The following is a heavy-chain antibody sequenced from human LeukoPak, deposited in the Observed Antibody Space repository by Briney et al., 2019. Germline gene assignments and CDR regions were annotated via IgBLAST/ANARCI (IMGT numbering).Heavy chain of an antibody. CDR2: IIPIFGTA. CDR3: ARAEGDNSYGYGDYYYYYGMDV. V-gene: IGHV1-69*13. CDR1: GYTFTGYY. D-gene: IGHD5-18*01. J-gene: IGHJ6*02. Sequence: ASVKVSCKASGYTFTGYYMHWVRQAPGQGLEWMGGIIPIFGTANYAQKFQGRVTITADESTSTAYMELSSLRSEDTAVYYCARAEGDNSYGYGDYYYYYGMDVWGQGTTVTVSS.